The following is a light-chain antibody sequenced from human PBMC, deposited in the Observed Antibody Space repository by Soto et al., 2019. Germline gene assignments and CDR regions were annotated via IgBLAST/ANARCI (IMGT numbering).Light chain of an antibody. V-gene: IGKV3-15*01. Sequence: ETVMTQSPATLSVSPGERATLSCRASQSVSSDLAWYQQRPGQAPRVLIYGASTRATGFPARFSGSGSGTEFTLTISSPQSEDFAIYYCQQYNNWPRTFGQGTKVDIK. CDR3: QQYNNWPRT. J-gene: IGKJ1*01. CDR1: QSVSSD. CDR2: GAS.